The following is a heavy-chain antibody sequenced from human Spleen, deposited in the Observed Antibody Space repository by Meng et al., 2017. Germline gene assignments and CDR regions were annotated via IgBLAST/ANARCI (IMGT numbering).Heavy chain of an antibody. D-gene: IGHD2-21*01. V-gene: IGHV4-4*02. CDR3: ARNGAYCLDS. CDR2: IYQSGST. Sequence: QVKLEEAGPGLVKPSGTLSLTCVVSGGSISSSNWWSWVRQPPGKGLQWIGEIYQSGSTSSYNPSLRSRVTMSLDTSRNQISLMLTSVTAADTAVYYCARNGAYCLDSWGQGTLVTVSS. CDR1: GGSISSSNW. J-gene: IGHJ4*02.